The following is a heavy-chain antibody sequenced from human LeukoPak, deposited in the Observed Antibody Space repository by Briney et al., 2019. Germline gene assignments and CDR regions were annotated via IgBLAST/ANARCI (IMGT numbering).Heavy chain of an antibody. V-gene: IGHV4-39*07. Sequence: KTSETLSLTCTVSGGSISSSSYYWGWIRQPPGKGLEWIGSIYYSGSTYYNPSLKSRVTISVDTSKNQFSLKLSSVTAADTAVYYCARGGGVTYYDSTGYLWYFDYWGQGTLVTVSS. D-gene: IGHD3-22*01. CDR2: IYYSGST. CDR1: GGSISSSSYY. CDR3: ARGGGVTYYDSTGYLWYFDY. J-gene: IGHJ4*02.